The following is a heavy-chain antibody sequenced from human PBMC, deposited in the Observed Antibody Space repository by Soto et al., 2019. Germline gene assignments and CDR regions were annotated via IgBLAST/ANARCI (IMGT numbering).Heavy chain of an antibody. CDR3: AREDREDDSPLDY. CDR1: GGSISSGDYY. J-gene: IGHJ4*02. Sequence: QVQLQESGPGLVKPSQTLSLTCTVSGGSISSGDYYWSWIRQPPGKGLEWIGYISYSVSTYYNPSLKSRVSMSVDTSKNQFALKLRSVTAADTALYYCAREDREDDSPLDYWGQGTLVTVSS. V-gene: IGHV4-30-4*01. CDR2: ISYSVST. D-gene: IGHD1-26*01.